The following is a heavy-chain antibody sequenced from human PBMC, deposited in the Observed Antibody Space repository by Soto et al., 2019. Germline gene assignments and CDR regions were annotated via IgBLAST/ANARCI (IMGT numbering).Heavy chain of an antibody. D-gene: IGHD6-6*01. J-gene: IGHJ4*02. CDR3: AKADRSSARDYFDY. CDR2: ISYDGGNK. Sequence: GGSLRLSCAASGFTFSSYGMHWVRQAPGKGLEWVAVISYDGGNKYYGGSVKGRFTIFRDDSKSTLYLQMNSLRAEDTAVYYCAKADRSSARDYFDYWGQGTLVTVSS. V-gene: IGHV3-30*18. CDR1: GFTFSSYG.